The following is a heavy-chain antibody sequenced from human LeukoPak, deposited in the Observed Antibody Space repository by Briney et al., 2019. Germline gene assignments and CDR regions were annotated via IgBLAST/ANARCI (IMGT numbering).Heavy chain of an antibody. J-gene: IGHJ4*02. D-gene: IGHD2-15*01. CDR2: INPNSGGT. CDR3: ARASYCSGGSCYSLF. Sequence: GESLKISCKGSGYTFTGYYMHWVRQAPGQGLEWMGWINPNSGGTNYAQKLQGRVTMTTDTSTSTAYMELRSLRSDDTAVYYCARASYCSGGSCYSLFWGQGTLVTVSS. CDR1: GYTFTGYY. V-gene: IGHV1-2*02.